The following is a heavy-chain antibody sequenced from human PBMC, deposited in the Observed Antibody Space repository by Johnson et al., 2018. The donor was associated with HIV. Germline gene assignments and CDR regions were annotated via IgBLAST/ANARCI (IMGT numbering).Heavy chain of an antibody. Sequence: LVESGGGLVQPGRSLRLSCAPSGFTFDDYAMHWVRQAPGKGLEWVSGISWNSDNIAYADSVRGRFTIARDNAKNSLHLQMNSLRAEDTAVYYCAKGNGDYRSDAFDIWGQGTMVTVSS. CDR3: AKGNGDYRSDAFDI. J-gene: IGHJ3*02. D-gene: IGHD4-17*01. CDR1: GFTFDDYA. V-gene: IGHV3-9*01. CDR2: ISWNSDNI.